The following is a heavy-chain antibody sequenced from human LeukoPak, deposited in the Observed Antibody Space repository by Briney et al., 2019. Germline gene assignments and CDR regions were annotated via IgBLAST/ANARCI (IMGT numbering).Heavy chain of an antibody. CDR2: ISGSGGST. D-gene: IGHD2-2*01. V-gene: IGHV3-23*01. J-gene: IGHJ6*03. Sequence: GGSLRLSCAASGFTFSSYAMSWVRQAPGKGLEWVSAISGSGGSTYYADSVKGRFTISRDNSKNTLYLQMNSLRAEDTAVYYCAKVHGDIVVVPAARYYYYYMDVWGKGTTVTVSS. CDR3: AKVHGDIVVVPAARYYYYYMDV. CDR1: GFTFSSYA.